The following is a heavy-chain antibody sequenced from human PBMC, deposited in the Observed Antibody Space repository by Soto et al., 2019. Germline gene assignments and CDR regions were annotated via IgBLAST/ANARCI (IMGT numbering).Heavy chain of an antibody. CDR3: ARDQSPYGDYAEYFQH. V-gene: IGHV3-21*01. CDR1: GFTFSSYS. Sequence: EVQLVESGGGLVKPGVSLRLSCAASGFTFSSYSMNWVRQAPGKGLEWVSSISSSSSYIYYADSVKGRFTISRDNAKNSLYLQMNSLRAEDTAVYYCARDQSPYGDYAEYFQHWGQGTLVTVSS. CDR2: ISSSSSYI. J-gene: IGHJ1*01. D-gene: IGHD4-17*01.